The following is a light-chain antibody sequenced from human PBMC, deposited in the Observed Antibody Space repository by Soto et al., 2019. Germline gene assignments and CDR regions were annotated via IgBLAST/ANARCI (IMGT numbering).Light chain of an antibody. J-gene: IGKJ5*01. CDR3: QQYYSTPFT. Sequence: DIQMTQSPSTLSASVGDRVTITCRASQSIGRWLAWYQQKPGKAPKVLIYDASTLKSGVPSRFSGSGSGTDFTLTISSLQAEDVAVYYCQQYYSTPFTFGQGTRLEI. V-gene: IGKV1-5*01. CDR2: DAS. CDR1: QSIGRW.